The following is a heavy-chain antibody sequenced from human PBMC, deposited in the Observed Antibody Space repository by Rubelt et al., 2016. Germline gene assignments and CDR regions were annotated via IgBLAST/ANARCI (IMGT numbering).Heavy chain of an antibody. CDR1: GFTFSRYW. CDR3: ARGDASDY. J-gene: IGHJ4*02. Sequence: VQLVESGGGVVQPGRSLRLSCAASGFTFSRYWMHWVRQAPGKGLVWVSRIKGDGSSTGYADFVTGRFTISRDNSKNTLYLQLNSLRAEDTAVDYCARGDASDYWGQGTLVTVSS. V-gene: IGHV3-74*02. CDR2: IKGDGSST.